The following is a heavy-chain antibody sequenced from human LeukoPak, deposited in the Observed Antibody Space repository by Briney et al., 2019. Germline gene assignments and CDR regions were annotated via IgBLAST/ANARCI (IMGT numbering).Heavy chain of an antibody. V-gene: IGHV1-69*13. CDR1: GGTFSTFG. J-gene: IGHJ4*02. CDR3: ARGQEYYYDGSGYPFDY. Sequence: SVKVSCKTSGGTFSTFGISWVRQAPGQGHQWMGSIIPIFETTNYAQKFQGRVTITADESTSTAYMELSSLTSEDTAVYYCARGQEYYYDGSGYPFDYWGQGTLVTVSS. D-gene: IGHD3-22*01. CDR2: IIPIFETT.